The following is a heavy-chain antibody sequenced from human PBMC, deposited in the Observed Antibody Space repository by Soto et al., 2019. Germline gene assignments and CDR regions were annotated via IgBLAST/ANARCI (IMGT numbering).Heavy chain of an antibody. Sequence: EVQLLESGGGLVQPGGSLRLSCAASEFTFSNYAIRWVRQAPGKGLEWVSAISYGGGTTYYADSVKGRFTISRDNSKNTLYLQMNSLRAEDTAVYYCAKNPGYYYDSTGYHFDYWGQGTLVTVSS. CDR1: EFTFSNYA. CDR2: ISYGGGTT. J-gene: IGHJ4*02. V-gene: IGHV3-23*01. D-gene: IGHD3-22*01. CDR3: AKNPGYYYDSTGYHFDY.